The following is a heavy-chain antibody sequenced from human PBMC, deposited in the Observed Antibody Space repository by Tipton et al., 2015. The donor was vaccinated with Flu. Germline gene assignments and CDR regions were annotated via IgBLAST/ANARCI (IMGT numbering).Heavy chain of an antibody. V-gene: IGHV5-51*01. D-gene: IGHD5-18*01. Sequence: VQLVQSGAEVKEPGESLKISCKGSGYSFTDYWIGWVRQMPGKGLEWMGIIYPGDSDTRYSPSFQGQVTISADKSITTAYLQWSSLKASDTAMYFCAKSDTHDARGRPPLVFDIWGQGTMVTVSS. CDR1: GYSFTDYW. J-gene: IGHJ3*02. CDR3: AKSDTHDARGRPPLVFDI. CDR2: IYPGDSDT.